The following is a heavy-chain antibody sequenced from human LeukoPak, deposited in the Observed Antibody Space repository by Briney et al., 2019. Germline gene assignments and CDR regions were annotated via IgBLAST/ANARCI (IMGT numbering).Heavy chain of an antibody. Sequence: GGSLRLSCAASGFTFSSYSMNWVRQAPGKGLEWVSFISSSSSYIYYADSVKGRFTISRDNAKNSLYLQMNSLRAEDTAVYYCARVDSSSWFVFDYWGQGTLVTVSS. D-gene: IGHD6-13*01. J-gene: IGHJ4*02. CDR1: GFTFSSYS. CDR2: ISSSSSYI. V-gene: IGHV3-21*01. CDR3: ARVDSSSWFVFDY.